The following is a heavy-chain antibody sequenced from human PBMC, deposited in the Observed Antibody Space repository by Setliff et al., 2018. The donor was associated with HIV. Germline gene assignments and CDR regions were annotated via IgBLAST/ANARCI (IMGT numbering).Heavy chain of an antibody. CDR2: IYHSGST. J-gene: IGHJ2*01. CDR3: ARHPVDTAMVYWYFDL. V-gene: IGHV4-38-2*01. D-gene: IGHD5-18*01. Sequence: SETLSLTCAVSSYSISSAYYWGRIRQPPGKGLEWIGSIYHSGSTHYNPSLKSRVTISVDMSRNQFSLKLSSVTAADTAVYYCARHPVDTAMVYWYFDLWGRGTLVTVSS. CDR1: SYSISSAYY.